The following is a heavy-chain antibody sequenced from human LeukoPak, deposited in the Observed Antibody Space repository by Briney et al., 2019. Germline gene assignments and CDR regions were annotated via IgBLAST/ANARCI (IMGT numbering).Heavy chain of an antibody. D-gene: IGHD3-3*01. CDR3: AKDLSLRFLEWLSIKDAEYFQH. V-gene: IGHV3-23*01. CDR2: ISGSGGST. CDR1: GITLSNFA. J-gene: IGHJ1*01. Sequence: PGGSLRLSCAASGITLSNFAMNWVRQAPGKGLEWVSAISGSGGSTYYADSVKGRFTISRDNSKNTLYLQMNSLRAEDTAVYYCAKDLSLRFLEWLSIKDAEYFQHWGQGTLVTVSS.